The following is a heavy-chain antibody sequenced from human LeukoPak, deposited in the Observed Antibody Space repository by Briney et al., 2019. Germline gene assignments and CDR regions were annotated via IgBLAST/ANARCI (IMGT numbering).Heavy chain of an antibody. CDR3: ARDRGNQRGYYYYYMDV. Sequence: GGSLRPSCAASGFTFSSYWMSWVRQAPGKGLEWVANIKQDGSEKYYVDSVKGRFTISRDNAKNSLYLQMNSLRAEDTAVYYCARDRGNQRGYYYYYMDVWGKGTTVTVSS. CDR1: GFTFSSYW. D-gene: IGHD1-14*01. J-gene: IGHJ6*03. V-gene: IGHV3-7*01. CDR2: IKQDGSEK.